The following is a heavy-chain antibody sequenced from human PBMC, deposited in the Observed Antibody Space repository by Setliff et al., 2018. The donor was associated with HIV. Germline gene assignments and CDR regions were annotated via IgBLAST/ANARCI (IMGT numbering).Heavy chain of an antibody. CDR2: IYYSGST. Sequence: SESLSLTCAGSGHSISSNYYWGWLRQSPGKGLEWIGYIYYSGSTNYNPSLKSRVTISVDTSKNQFSLKLSSVTAADTAVYYCAGGTTYWDPGHYYYYYLDVWGKGTTGTV. V-gene: IGHV4-61*01. CDR3: AGGTTYWDPGHYYYYYLDV. D-gene: IGHD2-2*01. CDR1: GHSISSNYY. J-gene: IGHJ6*03.